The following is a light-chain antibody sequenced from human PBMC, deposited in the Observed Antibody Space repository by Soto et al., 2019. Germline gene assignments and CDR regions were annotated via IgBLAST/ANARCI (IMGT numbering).Light chain of an antibody. CDR1: QSINTW. CDR3: QQYNSYQRT. J-gene: IGKJ2*01. Sequence: DIQMTQSPSTLSASVGDRVTITCRASQSINTWLAWYQQKPGKAPKLLIYKASSLQSGVPSRFSGSGSGTEFTLTITSLQPDDFATYFCQQYNSYQRTFGQGTQLEIK. CDR2: KAS. V-gene: IGKV1-5*03.